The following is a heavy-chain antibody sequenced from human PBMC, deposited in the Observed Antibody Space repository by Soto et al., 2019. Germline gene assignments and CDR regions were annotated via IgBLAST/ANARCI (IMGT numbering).Heavy chain of an antibody. J-gene: IGHJ6*02. V-gene: IGHV1-69*06. D-gene: IGHD3-10*01. Sequence: QVELVQSGVEVKKPGSSLKVSCKASGGTFTNYAFNWVRQAPGQGLAWMGGIIPFYDKANYAEKFLGRVTITADKSTTTAYMELSSLTSDATAVYFCARGYRELYYYAMDVWGRGTPVIVSS. CDR3: ARGYRELYYYAMDV. CDR2: IIPFYDKA. CDR1: GGTFTNYA.